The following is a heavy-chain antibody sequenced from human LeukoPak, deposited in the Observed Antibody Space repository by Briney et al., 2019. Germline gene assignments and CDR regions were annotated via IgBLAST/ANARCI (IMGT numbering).Heavy chain of an antibody. Sequence: SETLSLTCTVSGGSISSYYWSWIRQPPGKGLEWIGYIYYSGSTNYNPSLKSRVTISVDTSKNQFSLKLSSVTAADTAVYYCARVRYSYGSLPYYYYMDVWGKGTTVTVSS. V-gene: IGHV4-59*01. CDR2: IYYSGST. D-gene: IGHD5-18*01. CDR3: ARVRYSYGSLPYYYYMDV. CDR1: GGSISSYY. J-gene: IGHJ6*03.